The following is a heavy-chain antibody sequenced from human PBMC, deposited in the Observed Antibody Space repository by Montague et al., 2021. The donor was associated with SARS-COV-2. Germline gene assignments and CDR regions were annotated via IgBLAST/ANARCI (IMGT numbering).Heavy chain of an antibody. CDR2: IHHSGST. D-gene: IGHD2-15*01. J-gene: IGHJ5*02. Sequence: SETLSLTCTVSGYSISSGYYWGWIRQPPGKVLEWIGSIHHSGSTYYNPSLKSRVTISVNTSKNQSSLKLGSVTAADTAVYSCARERGYCSGGSCYSGWFDPWGQGTLVTVSS. V-gene: IGHV4-38-2*02. CDR1: GYSISSGYY. CDR3: ARERGYCSGGSCYSGWFDP.